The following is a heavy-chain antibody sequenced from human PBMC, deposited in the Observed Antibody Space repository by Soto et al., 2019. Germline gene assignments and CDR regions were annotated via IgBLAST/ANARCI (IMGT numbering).Heavy chain of an antibody. V-gene: IGHV4-30-4*01. D-gene: IGHD4-17*01. Sequence: PSETLSLTCTVSCGSSSSGDYYWSWIRQPPGKGLEWIGYIYYSGSTYYNPSLKSRVTISVDTSKNQFSLKLSSVTAADTAVYYCARATTVTTQSRYYYGMHVWGPGTTVTVSS. J-gene: IGHJ6*02. CDR3: ARATTVTTQSRYYYGMHV. CDR1: CGSSSSGDYY. CDR2: IYYSGST.